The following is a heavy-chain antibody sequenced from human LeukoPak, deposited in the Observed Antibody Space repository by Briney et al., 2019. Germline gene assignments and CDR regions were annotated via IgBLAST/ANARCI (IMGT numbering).Heavy chain of an antibody. V-gene: IGHV4-34*01. D-gene: IGHD6-13*01. CDR3: ASRSSWYEGYFQH. Sequence: SETLSLTCAVYGGSFSGYYWSWIRQPPGKGLEWIGEINHSGSTNYNPSLKSRVTISVDTSKNQFSLKLSSVTAADTAVYYCASRSSWYEGYFQHWGQGTLVTVSS. CDR1: GGSFSGYY. CDR2: INHSGST. J-gene: IGHJ1*01.